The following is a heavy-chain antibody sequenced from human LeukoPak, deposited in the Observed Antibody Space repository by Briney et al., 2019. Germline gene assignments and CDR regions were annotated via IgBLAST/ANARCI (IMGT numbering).Heavy chain of an antibody. J-gene: IGHJ4*02. CDR2: INTDGNST. Sequence: GGSLRLSCAASGFTFSTYWMHWVRQAPGKGLVWVSQINTDGNSTTYADSVKGRFTVSRDNAKNTLYLQMNSLRAEDTAVYYCARANGYSSGWAFDYWGQGTLVAVSS. D-gene: IGHD6-19*01. CDR3: ARANGYSSGWAFDY. CDR1: GFTFSTYW. V-gene: IGHV3-74*01.